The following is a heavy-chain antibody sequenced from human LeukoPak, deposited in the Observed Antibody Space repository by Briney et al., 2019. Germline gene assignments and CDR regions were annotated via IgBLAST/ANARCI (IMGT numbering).Heavy chain of an antibody. V-gene: IGHV3-7*04. J-gene: IGHJ6*03. CDR1: GFTFSSYG. D-gene: IGHD1-26*01. CDR3: ARVVGAPYYYYYMDV. Sequence: GGSLRLSCAASGFTFSSYGRHWVRQAPGKGLEWVANIKQDGSEKYYVDSVKGRFTISRDNAKNSLYLQMNSLRAEDTAVYYCARVVGAPYYYYYMDVWGKGTTVTVSS. CDR2: IKQDGSEK.